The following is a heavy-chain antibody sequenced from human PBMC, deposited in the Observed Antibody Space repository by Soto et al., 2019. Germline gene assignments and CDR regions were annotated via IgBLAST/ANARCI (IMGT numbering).Heavy chain of an antibody. D-gene: IGHD6-6*01. CDR2: IYYSGST. J-gene: IGHJ5*02. Sequence: SETLSLTCTVSGGSISSYYWSWIRQPPGKGLEWIGCIYYSGSTNYNPSLRGRVTISVDTSKNQFSLRLSSVTAADTAVYYCARDVIXGARPLWFDPWGQGTLVTVSS. CDR1: GGSISSYY. V-gene: IGHV4-59*01. CDR3: ARDVIXGARPLWFDP.